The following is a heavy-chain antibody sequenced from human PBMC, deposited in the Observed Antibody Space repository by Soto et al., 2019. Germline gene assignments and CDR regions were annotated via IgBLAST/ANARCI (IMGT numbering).Heavy chain of an antibody. J-gene: IGHJ6*02. CDR2: ISYDGRNK. Sequence: QVQLLESGGGVVQPGRSLRLSCAASGFTFRSYGMHWVRQATGKGLEWLAVISYDGRNKYYADSVKGRFTISRDNSKNTLYLQMNSLRAEDTAVYYCAKERCSSTSCSYYYYYGMDVWGQGTTVTVS. CDR3: AKERCSSTSCSYYYYYGMDV. V-gene: IGHV3-30*18. CDR1: GFTFRSYG. D-gene: IGHD2-2*01.